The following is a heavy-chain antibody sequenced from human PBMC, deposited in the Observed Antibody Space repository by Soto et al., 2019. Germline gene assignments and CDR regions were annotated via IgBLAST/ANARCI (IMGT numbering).Heavy chain of an antibody. J-gene: IGHJ3*02. CDR3: ARRCSNDWQVAFDI. CDR2: RNPSGSN. V-gene: IGHV4-34*01. D-gene: IGHD6-19*01. CDR1: GVSFSTYY. Sequence: QLQPWGAGVLKTSETLSLTCVVSGVSFSTYYYNWIRQSPGKGVEWIGERNPSGSNSYSPSLTRLVTMSLDTSKNQFALKLTSVTAADTAVYYCARRCSNDWQVAFDIWCPGTMVTVSS.